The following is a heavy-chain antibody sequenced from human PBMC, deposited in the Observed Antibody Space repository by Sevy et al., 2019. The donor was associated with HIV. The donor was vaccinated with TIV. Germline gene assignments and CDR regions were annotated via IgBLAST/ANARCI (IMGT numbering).Heavy chain of an antibody. V-gene: IGHV1-18*01. D-gene: IGHD3-3*01. CDR2: ISAYNGNT. CDR3: ARAYYDFWSGYSPFDDY. CDR1: GYTFTSYG. J-gene: IGHJ4*02. Sequence: ASVKVSCKASGYTFTSYGISWVRQAPGQGLEWMGWISAYNGNTNYAQKLQGRVTMTTDTSTSTAYMELRSLRSDDTAVYYCARAYYDFWSGYSPFDDYRGQGTLVTVSS.